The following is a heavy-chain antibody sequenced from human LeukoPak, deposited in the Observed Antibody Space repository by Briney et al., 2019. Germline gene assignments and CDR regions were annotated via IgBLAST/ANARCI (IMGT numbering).Heavy chain of an antibody. CDR2: IYSGGST. V-gene: IGHV3-53*01. Sequence: GGSLRLSCAASGFTVSSNYMSWVRRAPGKGLEWVSVIYSGGSTYYADSVKGRFTISRDNSKNTLYLQMNSLRAEDTAVYYCARDGRYSYGHDAFDIWGQGTMVTVSS. J-gene: IGHJ3*02. D-gene: IGHD5-18*01. CDR1: GFTVSSNY. CDR3: ARDGRYSYGHDAFDI.